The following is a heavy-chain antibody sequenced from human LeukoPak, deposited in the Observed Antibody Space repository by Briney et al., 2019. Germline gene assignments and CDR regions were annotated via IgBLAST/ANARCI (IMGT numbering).Heavy chain of an antibody. CDR1: GFTFSGSA. Sequence: GGSLKLSCAASGFTFSGSAMHWVRRASGKGLEWVGRIRSKANSYATAYAASVKGRFTISRDDSKNTAYLQMNSLKTEDTAVYYCTRHETDYGDYHTLGYWGQGTLVTVSS. D-gene: IGHD4-17*01. J-gene: IGHJ4*02. CDR2: IRSKANSYAT. CDR3: TRHETDYGDYHTLGY. V-gene: IGHV3-73*01.